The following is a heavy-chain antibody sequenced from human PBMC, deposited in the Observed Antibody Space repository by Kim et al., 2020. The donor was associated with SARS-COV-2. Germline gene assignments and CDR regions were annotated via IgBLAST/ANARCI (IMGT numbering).Heavy chain of an antibody. J-gene: IGHJ4*02. V-gene: IGHV3-30*04. Sequence: GGSLRLSCAASGFSFSSYAIHWVRQAPGKGLEWVSFISYDGSDKFYADSVRGRFTISRDNSNNSLYLQMNSLRHEDTAMYYCARDRGSGHFRPGALDYWGQGPPVTVPS. D-gene: IGHD3-10*01. CDR2: ISYDGSDK. CDR3: ARDRGSGHFRPGALDY. CDR1: GFSFSSYA.